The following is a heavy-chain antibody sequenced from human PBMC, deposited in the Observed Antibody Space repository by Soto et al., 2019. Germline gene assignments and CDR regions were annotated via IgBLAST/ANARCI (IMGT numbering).Heavy chain of an antibody. CDR3: ARGHIDSRGYYIALDY. CDR2: IYYSGST. Sequence: SETLSLTCTVSGGSISSSSYYWGWIRQPPGKGLEWIGSIYYSGSTYYNPSLKSRVTISLDMSKNHVSLILKPVNIADSAIYYCARGHIDSRGYYIALDYWGQGIQVTVS. CDR1: GGSISSSSYY. D-gene: IGHD3-22*01. J-gene: IGHJ4*02. V-gene: IGHV4-39*07.